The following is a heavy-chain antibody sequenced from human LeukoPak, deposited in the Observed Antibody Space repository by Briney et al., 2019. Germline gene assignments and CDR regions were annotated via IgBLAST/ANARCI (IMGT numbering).Heavy chain of an antibody. D-gene: IGHD3-22*01. CDR1: GGSISSHY. Sequence: SETLSLTCTVSGGSISSHYWSWIRQPPGKGLEWIGYIYYSGSTNYNPSLKGRVTISVDTSKSQFSLKLSSMTAADTAVYYCARAGGYYDSSGYDYFDYWGQGTLVTVSS. V-gene: IGHV4-59*11. J-gene: IGHJ4*02. CDR2: IYYSGST. CDR3: ARAGGYYDSSGYDYFDY.